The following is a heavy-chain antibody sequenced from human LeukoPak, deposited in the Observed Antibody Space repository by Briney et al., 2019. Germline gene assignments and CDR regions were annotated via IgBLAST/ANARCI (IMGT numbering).Heavy chain of an antibody. J-gene: IGHJ5*02. CDR3: ARITYDFWSGYYMPDDP. CDR1: GYTFTNYG. Sequence: ASVKVSCKASGYTFTNYGISWVRQAPGQGLEWMGWISIYNGNTDYAQKLRGRVTMATDTSSTAYMELRSLRSDDTAVYYCARITYDFWSGYYMPDDPWGQGTLVTVSS. V-gene: IGHV1-18*01. CDR2: ISIYNGNT. D-gene: IGHD3-3*01.